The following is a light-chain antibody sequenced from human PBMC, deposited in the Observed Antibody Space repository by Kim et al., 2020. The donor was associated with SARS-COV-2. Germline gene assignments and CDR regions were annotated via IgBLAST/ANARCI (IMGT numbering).Light chain of an antibody. V-gene: IGLV7-43*01. CDR1: TGAVTTSYY. J-gene: IGLJ3*02. CDR2: SIS. CDR3: LLYDGRSWV. Sequence: QAVVTQEPSLTVSPGGTVTLTCASSTGAVTTSYYPNWFQQRPGQAPRALIYSISNKHSWTPVRFSGSLLGGTAALTLSGVQPEDEAEYYCLLYDGRSWVFGGGTQLTVL.